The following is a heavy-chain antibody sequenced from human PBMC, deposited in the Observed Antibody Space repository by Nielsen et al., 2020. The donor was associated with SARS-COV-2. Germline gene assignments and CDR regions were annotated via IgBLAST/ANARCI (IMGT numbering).Heavy chain of an antibody. CDR3: TRDTPTHSYSSGWSQYFQH. Sequence: GGSLKLSCTASGFTFGDYAMSWFRQAPGKGLEWVGFIRSKAYGGTTEYAASVKGRFTISRDDSKSIAYLQMNSLKTEDTAVYYCTRDTPTHSYSSGWSQYFQHWGQGTLVTVSS. CDR1: GFTFGDYA. CDR2: IRSKAYGGTT. V-gene: IGHV3-49*03. D-gene: IGHD6-19*01. J-gene: IGHJ1*01.